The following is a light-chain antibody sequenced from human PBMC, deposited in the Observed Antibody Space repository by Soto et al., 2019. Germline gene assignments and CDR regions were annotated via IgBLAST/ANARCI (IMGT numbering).Light chain of an antibody. J-gene: IGKJ2*01. CDR2: DAS. CDR3: LQYDNLPPYT. Sequence: DIQMTQSPSSLSASVGDRVTITCQASQDITKYLNWYQQKPGKAPKLLIYDASNLETGVPSRFSGSGSGTDFTFTISSLQPEDIATYYCLQYDNLPPYTFGQGTKLEIK. CDR1: QDITKY. V-gene: IGKV1-33*01.